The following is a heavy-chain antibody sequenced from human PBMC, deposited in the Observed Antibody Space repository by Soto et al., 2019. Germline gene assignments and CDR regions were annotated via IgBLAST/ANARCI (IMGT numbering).Heavy chain of an antibody. CDR2: INAGNGNT. D-gene: IGHD3-22*01. V-gene: IGHV1-3*01. Sequence: ASVKVSCKASGYTFTSYAMHWVRQAPGQRLEWMGWINAGNGNTKYSQKFQGRVTITRDTSASTAYMELSSLRSEDTAVYYCARRVRYYYYSRGYYDMDDWGQGTMVTVSS. J-gene: IGHJ6*02. CDR3: ARRVRYYYYSRGYYDMDD. CDR1: GYTFTSYA.